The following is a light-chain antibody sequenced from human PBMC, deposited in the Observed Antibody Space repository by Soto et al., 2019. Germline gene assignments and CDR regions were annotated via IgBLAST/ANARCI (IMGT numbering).Light chain of an antibody. CDR1: SSDIGGYNY. V-gene: IGLV2-8*01. Sequence: QSVLTQPPSASGSPGQSVTISCTGTSSDIGGYNYVSWYQQHPGKAPKIMMYEVRNRPSGVPDRFSGSKSGNTASLTVSGLQADDEADYYCTSYAGSNNVVFGGGTKLTVL. J-gene: IGLJ2*01. CDR3: TSYAGSNNVV. CDR2: EVR.